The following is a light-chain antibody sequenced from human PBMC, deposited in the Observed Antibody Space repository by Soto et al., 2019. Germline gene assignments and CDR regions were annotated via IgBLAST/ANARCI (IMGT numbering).Light chain of an antibody. CDR1: QHLGDW. J-gene: IGKJ5*01. CDR3: QQYYGLPPLT. Sequence: IQISQSPSTLSASVGERVTITCRASQHLGDWLDWYQQKPGKAPNLLIYHASKLAKGVTSRFSGSGSGTDFSFIITSLQREDLATYYCQQYYGLPPLTFGQGTRLEIK. V-gene: IGKV1-33*01. CDR2: HAS.